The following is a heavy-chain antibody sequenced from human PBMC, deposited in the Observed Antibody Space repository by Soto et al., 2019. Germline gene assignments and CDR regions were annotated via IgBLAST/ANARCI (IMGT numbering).Heavy chain of an antibody. CDR2: INPDSGDT. J-gene: IGHJ4*02. CDR3: ERSVSFTTPRPDF. Sequence: QVQLVQSGAEVKKPGASVKVSCKASGYTFTGYYLHWVRQAPGQGLELVGWINPDSGDTNYAQKCPGRVTVTRETSISTAYMEVNGLRSDATAVYYCERSVSFTTPRPDFWGQGNMVTVYS. D-gene: IGHD6-6*01. CDR1: GYTFTGYY. V-gene: IGHV1-2*02.